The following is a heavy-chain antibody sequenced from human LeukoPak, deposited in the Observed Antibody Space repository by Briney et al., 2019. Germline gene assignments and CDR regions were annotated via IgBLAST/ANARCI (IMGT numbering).Heavy chain of an antibody. Sequence: GGSLRLSCAASGFTFTTYWMSWVRQAPGKGLEWVANIKQDGTEKYYVDSVKGRFTISRDNAKNSLYLQMNSLRVEDTAVYYCAKARYDSSGYYSNWGQGTLVTVSS. CDR3: AKARYDSSGYYSN. CDR2: IKQDGTEK. D-gene: IGHD3-22*01. CDR1: GFTFTTYW. V-gene: IGHV3-7*01. J-gene: IGHJ4*02.